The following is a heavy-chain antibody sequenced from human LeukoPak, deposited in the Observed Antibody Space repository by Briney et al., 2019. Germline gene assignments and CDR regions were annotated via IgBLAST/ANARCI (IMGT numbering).Heavy chain of an antibody. Sequence: GGSLRLSCAASGFTFSLAAMTWVRQAPGKGLEWVSLIGASRESTYYADSVKGRFTISRDNSKNTLSLKMNSLRVEDTAMYFCAKDIPLSTWGLGKMVTVSS. CDR3: AKDIPLST. CDR2: IGASREST. CDR1: GFTFSLAA. D-gene: IGHD2-2*02. J-gene: IGHJ3*01. V-gene: IGHV3-23*01.